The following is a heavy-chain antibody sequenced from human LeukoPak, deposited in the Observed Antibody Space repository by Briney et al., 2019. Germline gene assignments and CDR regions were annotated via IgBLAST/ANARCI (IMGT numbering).Heavy chain of an antibody. CDR2: IYYSGST. CDR3: ARSPDRIAAASTWFDP. CDR1: GGSISSSSYY. J-gene: IGHJ5*02. V-gene: IGHV4-39*01. Sequence: SETLSLTCTVSGGSISSSSYYWGWIRQPPGKGLEWIGSIYYSGSTYYNPSLKSRVTISVDTSKNQFSLKLSSVTAADTAVYYCARSPDRIAAASTWFDPWGQGTLVTVSS. D-gene: IGHD6-13*01.